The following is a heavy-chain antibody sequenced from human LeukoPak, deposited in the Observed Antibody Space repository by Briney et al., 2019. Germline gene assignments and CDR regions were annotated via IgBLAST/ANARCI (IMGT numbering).Heavy chain of an antibody. Sequence: SVKVSCKASGGTFSSYAISWVRQAPGQGLEWMGRIIPILGIANYAQKFQGRVTITADKSTSTAYMELSSLRAEDTAVYYCAREGLIMGSWLTDHDAFDIWGQGTMVTVSS. CDR3: AREGLIMGSWLTDHDAFDI. V-gene: IGHV1-69*04. CDR2: IIPILGIA. J-gene: IGHJ3*02. CDR1: GGTFSSYA. D-gene: IGHD6-13*01.